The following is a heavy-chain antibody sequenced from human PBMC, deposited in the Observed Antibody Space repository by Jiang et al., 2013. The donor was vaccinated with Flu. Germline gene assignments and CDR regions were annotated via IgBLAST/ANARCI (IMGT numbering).Heavy chain of an antibody. V-gene: IGHV1-46*01. D-gene: IGHD5-18*01. J-gene: IGHJ4*02. CDR1: GFVFTSYY. Sequence: AEVKKPGASVRISCKTFGFVFTSYYIHWVRQSSREGLEWMGIIHPSDGRTTYPRKFQDRVTVTRDTSTSTVYMELSSLTSEDTAVYYCARAYGYSYGYDFWGQGTLVTVSS. CDR2: IHPSDGRT. CDR3: ARAYGYSYGYDF.